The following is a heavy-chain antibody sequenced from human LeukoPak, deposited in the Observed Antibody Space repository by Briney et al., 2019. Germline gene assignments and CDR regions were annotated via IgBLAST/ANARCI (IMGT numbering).Heavy chain of an antibody. D-gene: IGHD4-17*01. J-gene: IGHJ4*02. V-gene: IGHV3-23*01. CDR2: ISGSGGNT. Sequence: PGGSLRLSCAASGFTFSSFAMSWVRQAPGKGLEWVSAISGSGGNTYYADSVKGRFTISRDNSKNTLYLQMNSLRAEDTAVYYCAKSYYGDFPVLGYWGQGTLVTVSS. CDR1: GFTFSSFA. CDR3: AKSYYGDFPVLGY.